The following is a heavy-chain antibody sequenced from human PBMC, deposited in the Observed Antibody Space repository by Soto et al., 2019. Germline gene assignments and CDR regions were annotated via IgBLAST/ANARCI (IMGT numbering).Heavy chain of an antibody. Sequence: SETLSLTCTVSGGSISSSSYYWGWIRQPPGKGLEWIGSIYYSGSTYYNPSLKSRVTISVDTSKNQFSLKLSSVTAADTAVYYCARDSLPWTTVVTPRWFDPWGQGTLVTVSS. D-gene: IGHD4-17*01. CDR2: IYYSGST. CDR3: ARDSLPWTTVVTPRWFDP. V-gene: IGHV4-39*07. J-gene: IGHJ5*02. CDR1: GGSISSSSYY.